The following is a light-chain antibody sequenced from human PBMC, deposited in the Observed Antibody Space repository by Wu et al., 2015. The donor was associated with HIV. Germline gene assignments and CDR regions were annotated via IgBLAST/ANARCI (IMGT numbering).Light chain of an antibody. CDR1: QSISSY. Sequence: DIQMTQSPSSLSASVGDRVTITCRASQSISSYLNWYQQKPGKAPTLLIYAASSLQTGVPSRFSGSGSGTDFTLTISSLQPEDFATYYCQESSNTPPAFGQGTRVEIK. V-gene: IGKV1-39*01. J-gene: IGKJ5*01. CDR3: QESSNTPPA. CDR2: AAS.